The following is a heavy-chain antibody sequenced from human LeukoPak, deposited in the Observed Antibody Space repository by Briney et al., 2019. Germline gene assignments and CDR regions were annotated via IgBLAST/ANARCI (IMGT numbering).Heavy chain of an antibody. CDR3: ARQYGGSWDY. V-gene: IGHV1-8*01. D-gene: IGHD2-15*01. J-gene: IGHJ4*02. CDR2: MNPKNGNT. Sequence: ASVKVSCEPSGYTFTTFDINWVRQAPGQGLEWMGWMNPKNGNTGYAQQFQGRVTMTRDTSKSTAYMELSRLTSEDTAVYYCARQYGGSWDYWGQGTLVTVSS. CDR1: GYTFTTFD.